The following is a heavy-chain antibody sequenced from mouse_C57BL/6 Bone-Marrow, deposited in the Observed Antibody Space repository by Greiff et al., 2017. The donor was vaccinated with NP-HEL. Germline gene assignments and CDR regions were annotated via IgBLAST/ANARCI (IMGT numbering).Heavy chain of an antibody. CDR3: ARGATLDY. CDR1: GYTFTNYW. D-gene: IGHD3-1*01. V-gene: IGHV1-63*01. Sequence: VQLQQSGAELVRPGTSVKMSCKASGYTFTNYWIGWAKQRPGHGLEWIGDIYPGGGYTNSNEKFKGKATLTADKSSSTAYMQFSSLTSEDSAIYYCARGATLDYWGQGTTLTVSS. J-gene: IGHJ2*01. CDR2: IYPGGGYT.